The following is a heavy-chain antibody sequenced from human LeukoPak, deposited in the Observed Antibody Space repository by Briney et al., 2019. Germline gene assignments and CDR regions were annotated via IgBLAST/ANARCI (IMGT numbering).Heavy chain of an antibody. CDR2: INHSGST. D-gene: IGHD6-19*01. CDR1: GGSFSGYY. Sequence: SETLSLTCAVYGGSFSGYYWSWIRQPPGKGLEWIGEINHSGSTNYNPSLKSRVTISVDTSKNQFSLKLSSVTAADTAVYYCARGRGIAVAAWFDPWGQGTLVTASS. J-gene: IGHJ5*02. CDR3: ARGRGIAVAAWFDP. V-gene: IGHV4-34*01.